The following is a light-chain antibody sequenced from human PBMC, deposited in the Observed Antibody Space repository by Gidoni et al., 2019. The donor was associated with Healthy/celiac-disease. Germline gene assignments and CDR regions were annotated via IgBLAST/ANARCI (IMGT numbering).Light chain of an antibody. Sequence: QSALTQPASVSGSPGQTITISCTGTSSDVAGYNYVSWYQQHPGNPPKLMIYEVSNRPSGVSNRFSGSKSGNTASLTISGLQAEDEADYYCSSYTSSSTRVFGGGTKLTVL. CDR3: SSYTSSSTRV. CDR1: SSDVAGYNY. CDR2: EVS. V-gene: IGLV2-14*01. J-gene: IGLJ2*01.